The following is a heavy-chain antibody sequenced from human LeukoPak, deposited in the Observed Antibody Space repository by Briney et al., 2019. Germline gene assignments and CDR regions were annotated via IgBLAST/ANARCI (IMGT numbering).Heavy chain of an antibody. Sequence: GASVKASCKASGYTFTSYGISWVRQAPGQGLEWMGWISAYNGNTNYAQKLQGRVTMTTDTSTSTAYMELRSLRSDDTAVYYCARATLATINPDEYYYYYMDVWGKGTTVTVSS. V-gene: IGHV1-18*01. J-gene: IGHJ6*03. CDR2: ISAYNGNT. CDR3: ARATLATINPDEYYYYYMDV. CDR1: GYTFTSYG. D-gene: IGHD5-12*01.